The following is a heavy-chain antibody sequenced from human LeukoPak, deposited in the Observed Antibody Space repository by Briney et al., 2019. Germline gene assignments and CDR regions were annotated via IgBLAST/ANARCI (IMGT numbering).Heavy chain of an antibody. V-gene: IGHV3-43*01. D-gene: IGHD2-21*01. CDR1: GFTFDDYT. CDR2: ISWDGGST. J-gene: IGHJ4*02. Sequence: GGSLRLSCAASGFTFDDYTMHWVRQAPGKGLEWVSLISWDGGSTYYADSVKGRFTISRDNSKNSLYLQMNSLRTEDTALFYCAKGCGGDCYSLGYWGQGTLVTVSS. CDR3: AKGCGGDCYSLGY.